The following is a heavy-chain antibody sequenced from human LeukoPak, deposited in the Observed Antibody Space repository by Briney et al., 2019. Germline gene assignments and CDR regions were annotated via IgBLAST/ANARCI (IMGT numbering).Heavy chain of an antibody. D-gene: IGHD3-10*01. J-gene: IGHJ4*01. CDR3: TLSRGSGSMDH. V-gene: IGHV3-30*02. CDR1: GFSFRSYG. Sequence: GGSLRLSCVASGFSFRSYGMHWVRQAPGKGLEWVSFIRDDGTAKWYADSMKGRFTISRDNSKNTLYLEVNSLRPEDTATYYCTLSRGSGSMDHWGHGTLVTVSA. CDR2: IRDDGTAK.